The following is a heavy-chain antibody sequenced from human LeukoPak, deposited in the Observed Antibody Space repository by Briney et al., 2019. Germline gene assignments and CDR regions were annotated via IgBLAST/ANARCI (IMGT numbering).Heavy chain of an antibody. V-gene: IGHV3-7*01. CDR3: ARSISSGWNVDAFDI. Sequence: GGSLRLSCAASGFTFSSYWMSWVRQAPGKGLEWLANIKQDGSEKYYVDSVKGRFTISRDNAKNSLYLQMNSLRAEDTAVYYCARSISSGWNVDAFDIWGQGTMVTVSS. D-gene: IGHD6-19*01. CDR1: GFTFSSYW. J-gene: IGHJ3*02. CDR2: IKQDGSEK.